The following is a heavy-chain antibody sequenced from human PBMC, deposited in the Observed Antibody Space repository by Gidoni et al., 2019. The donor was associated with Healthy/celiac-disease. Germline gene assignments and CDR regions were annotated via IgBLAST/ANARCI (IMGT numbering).Heavy chain of an antibody. D-gene: IGHD5-18*01. CDR1: GFTFRSYA. J-gene: IGHJ5*02. V-gene: IGHV3-23*01. CDR2: ISGSGGST. Sequence: EVQLLESGGGLVQPGGSLRLSCAASGFTFRSYAMSWVRQAPGKGLEWVSAISGSGGSTYYADSVKGRFTISRDNSKNTLYLQMNSLRAEDTAVYYCAKDPSEYSYGGDWFDPWGQGTLVTVSS. CDR3: AKDPSEYSYGGDWFDP.